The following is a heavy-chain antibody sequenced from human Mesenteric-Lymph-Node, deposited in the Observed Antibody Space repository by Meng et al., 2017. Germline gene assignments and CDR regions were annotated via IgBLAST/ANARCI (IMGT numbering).Heavy chain of an antibody. V-gene: IGHV3-21*01. Sequence: EVQLVESGGGLVKPGGSLRRSGAASGFAFSSYSMNWVRQAPGKGLEWVSSISSSSSYIYYADSVKGRFTISRDNAKNSLYLQMNSLRAEDTAVYYCARNVRLRDGYNSDYWGQGTLVTVSS. J-gene: IGHJ4*02. D-gene: IGHD5-24*01. CDR3: ARNVRLRDGYNSDY. CDR1: GFAFSSYS. CDR2: ISSSSSYI.